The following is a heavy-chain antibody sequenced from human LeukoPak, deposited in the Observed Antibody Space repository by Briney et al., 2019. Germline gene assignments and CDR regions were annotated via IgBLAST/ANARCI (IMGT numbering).Heavy chain of an antibody. Sequence: ASVKVSCKASGYTFTSYGISWVRQAPGQGLEWMGWISAYNGNTNYAQKLQGRVTMTTDTSTSTAYMELRSLRSDDTAVYYCARARDGYINNWFDPWGQGTLVTVSS. D-gene: IGHD5-24*01. CDR1: GYTFTSYG. J-gene: IGHJ5*02. V-gene: IGHV1-18*01. CDR3: ARARDGYINNWFDP. CDR2: ISAYNGNT.